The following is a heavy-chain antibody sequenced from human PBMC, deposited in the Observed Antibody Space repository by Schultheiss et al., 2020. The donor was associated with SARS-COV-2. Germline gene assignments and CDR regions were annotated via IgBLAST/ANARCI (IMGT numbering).Heavy chain of an antibody. D-gene: IGHD3-10*01. CDR1: GFTFSNYW. Sequence: GGSLRLSCTTSGFTFSNYWMHWVRQVPGKGLMWVSRIKIDGSEMNYENSVKGRFTISRDNAKNTLYLQMNSLRVDDTAVYYCARDLVMGSGSLDYWGQGILVTVSS. J-gene: IGHJ4*02. CDR2: IKIDGSEM. CDR3: ARDLVMGSGSLDY. V-gene: IGHV3-74*01.